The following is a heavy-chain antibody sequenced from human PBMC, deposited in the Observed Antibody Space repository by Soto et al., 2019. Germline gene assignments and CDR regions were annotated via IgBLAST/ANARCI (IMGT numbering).Heavy chain of an antibody. CDR2: INAGNGNT. CDR3: ARIKSRAAAEYFQH. V-gene: IGHV1-3*01. CDR1: GYTFTSYA. J-gene: IGHJ1*01. D-gene: IGHD6-13*01. Sequence: ASVKVSCKASGYTFTSYAMHWVRQAPGQRLEWMGWINAGNGNTKYSQKFQGRVTITRDTSASTAYMELSSLRSEDTAVYYCARIKSRAAAEYFQHWGQGTLVTV.